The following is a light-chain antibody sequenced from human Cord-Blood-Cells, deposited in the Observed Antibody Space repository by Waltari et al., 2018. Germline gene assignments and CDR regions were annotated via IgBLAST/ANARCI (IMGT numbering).Light chain of an antibody. CDR1: QSVSSH. J-gene: IGKJ2*01. CDR2: DAS. CDR3: QQRSNWPPYT. V-gene: IGKV3-11*01. Sequence: EIVLTQSPATLSLSPGERATLSCRASQSVSSHLAWYQQKPGQAPTLLIYDASNRATSIPARFSGSGSGTDFTLTISSLEPEDFAVYYCQQRSNWPPYTFGQGTKLEIK.